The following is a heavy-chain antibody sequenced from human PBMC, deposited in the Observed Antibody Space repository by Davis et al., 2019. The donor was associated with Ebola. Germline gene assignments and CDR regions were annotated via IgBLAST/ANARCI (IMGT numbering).Heavy chain of an antibody. CDR3: ARSTTVGVVAANWRFDP. V-gene: IGHV4-30-4*07. CDR2: YYYTGST. Sequence: MPSETLSLTCAVSGGFVSSGGYSWNWIRQPPGKGLEWIGYYYYTGSTYYNPSLKSRVSISVDTSKNQFSLKLSSVTAADTAVYYCARSTTVGVVAANWRFDPWGQGTLVTVSS. CDR1: GGFVSSGGYS. D-gene: IGHD2-15*01. J-gene: IGHJ5*02.